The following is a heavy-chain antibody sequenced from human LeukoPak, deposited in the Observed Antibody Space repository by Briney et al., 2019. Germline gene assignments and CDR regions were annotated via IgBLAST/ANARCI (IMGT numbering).Heavy chain of an antibody. Sequence: SETLSLTCAVYGGSFSGYYRSWIRRPPGKGLEWIGEINHSGSTNYNPSLKSRVTISVDTSKNQFSLKLSSVSAADTAVYYCARGPRGIAVADNPFDPWGQGTLVTVSS. D-gene: IGHD6-19*01. V-gene: IGHV4-34*01. CDR2: INHSGST. CDR3: ARGPRGIAVADNPFDP. J-gene: IGHJ5*02. CDR1: GGSFSGYY.